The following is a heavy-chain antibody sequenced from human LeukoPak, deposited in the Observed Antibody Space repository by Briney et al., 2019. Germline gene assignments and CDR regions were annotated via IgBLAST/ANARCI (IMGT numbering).Heavy chain of an antibody. CDR1: GFTFSSYS. CDR3: ARGDRLLAYDY. Sequence: GGSLRLSCAASGFTFSSYSMNWVRQAPGKGLEWVSYISSSSSTIYYADSVKGRFTISRDNTKNSLFLQMNTLRTEDTAVYYCARGDRLLAYDYWGPGTLVTVSS. D-gene: IGHD1-26*01. CDR2: ISSSSSTI. J-gene: IGHJ4*02. V-gene: IGHV3-48*04.